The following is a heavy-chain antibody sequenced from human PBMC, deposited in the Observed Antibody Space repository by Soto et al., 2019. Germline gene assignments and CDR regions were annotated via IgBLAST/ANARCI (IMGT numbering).Heavy chain of an antibody. J-gene: IGHJ4*02. V-gene: IGHV3-13*01. Sequence: GTLRLSGAASGLNLNASDMHRVRQASGEGLEWVSGIGSHGDTYYADSVKGRFTISREGAKNSLHLQMNSLTAGDTAVYYCARPRLGGDFFDLWGQGTLVTGSS. CDR2: IGSHGDT. CDR1: GLNLNASD. D-gene: IGHD3-16*01. CDR3: ARPRLGGDFFDL.